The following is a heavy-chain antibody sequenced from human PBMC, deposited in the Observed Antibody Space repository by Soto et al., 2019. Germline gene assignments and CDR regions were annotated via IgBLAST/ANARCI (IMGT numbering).Heavy chain of an antibody. Sequence: PGGSLRLSCATSGLTFSNYAMSWVRQAPGGGLEWVPSMSGSSSTTYYADSVRGRFTISRDRSKNTLYLQMSSLRAEDTAVYYCARGGSSWPFDLWGQGTLVTV. D-gene: IGHD6-13*01. CDR1: GLTFSNYA. V-gene: IGHV3-23*01. CDR3: ARGGSSWPFDL. J-gene: IGHJ4*02. CDR2: MSGSSSTT.